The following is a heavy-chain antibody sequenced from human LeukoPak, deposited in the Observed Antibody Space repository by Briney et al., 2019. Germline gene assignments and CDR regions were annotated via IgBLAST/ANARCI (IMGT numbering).Heavy chain of an antibody. CDR2: ISGSGVTT. D-gene: IGHD6-19*01. V-gene: IGHV3-23*01. CDR3: AKDGSGWPIDALDI. Sequence: GGSLRLSCAASGFTFSSYAMSWVRQAPGKGLEWVSSISGSGVTTNYAHSVKGRFTISRDNSKNTLDLQMNSLRAEDTAVYFCAKDGSGWPIDALDIWGQGTMVTVSS. J-gene: IGHJ3*02. CDR1: GFTFSSYA.